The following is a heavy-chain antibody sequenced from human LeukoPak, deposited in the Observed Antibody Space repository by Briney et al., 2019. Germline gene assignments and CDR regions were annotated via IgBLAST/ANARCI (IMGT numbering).Heavy chain of an antibody. CDR2: INPNSGGT. CDR1: GYTFTGYY. Sequence: ASVKVSCKASGYTFTGYYMHWVRQAPGQGLEWMGRINPNSGGTNYAQKFQGRVTMTRDTSISTAYMELSRLRSDDTAVYYCAVTCYYDSSGYIDFDYWGQGTLVTVSS. D-gene: IGHD3-22*01. CDR3: AVTCYYDSSGYIDFDY. V-gene: IGHV1-2*06. J-gene: IGHJ4*02.